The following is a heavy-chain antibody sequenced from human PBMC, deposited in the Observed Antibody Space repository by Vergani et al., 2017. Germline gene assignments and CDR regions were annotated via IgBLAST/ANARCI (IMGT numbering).Heavy chain of an antibody. Sequence: EVQLVQSGAEVKKPGESLKISCKGSGYSFTSYWIGWVRQMPGKGLEWMGIIYPGDSDTRYSPSFQGQVTISADKSISTAYLQWSSLKASDTAMYYCARAYYYDSSGSNDSFSICGEATMVTVSS. V-gene: IGHV5-51*01. CDR3: ARAYYYDSSGSNDSFSI. J-gene: IGHJ3*02. D-gene: IGHD3-22*01. CDR2: IYPGDSDT. CDR1: GYSFTSYW.